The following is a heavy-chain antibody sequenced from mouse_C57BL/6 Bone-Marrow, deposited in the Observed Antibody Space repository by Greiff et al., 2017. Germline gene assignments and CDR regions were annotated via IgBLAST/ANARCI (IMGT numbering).Heavy chain of an antibody. CDR2: ISSGSSTI. V-gene: IGHV5-17*01. CDR3: ARGPDY. J-gene: IGHJ2*01. Sequence: EVQGVESGGGLVKPGGSLKLSCAASGFTFRDYGMHWVRQAPEKGLEWVAYISSGSSTIYYADTVKGRFTISRDNAKNTLFLQMTSLRSEDTAMYYCARGPDYWGQGTTLTVSS. CDR1: GFTFRDYG.